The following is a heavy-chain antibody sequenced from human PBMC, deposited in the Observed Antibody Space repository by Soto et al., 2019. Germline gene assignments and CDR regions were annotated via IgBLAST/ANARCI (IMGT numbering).Heavy chain of an antibody. V-gene: IGHV4-59*08. D-gene: IGHD3-16*01. CDR2: ICYSGST. Sequence: QVQLQESGPGLVKPSETLSLTCTVSGGSISSYYWNWIRQPPGKGLEWIGNICYSGSTNYNPSLKSRVTISVDTSKNQFSLKVDSVTAADTAMYYCARRGERGWFGLWGQGTLVTVSS. J-gene: IGHJ5*02. CDR3: ARRGERGWFGL. CDR1: GGSISSYY.